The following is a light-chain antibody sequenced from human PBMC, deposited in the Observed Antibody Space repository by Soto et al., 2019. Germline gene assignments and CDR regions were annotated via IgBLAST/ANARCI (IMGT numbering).Light chain of an antibody. J-gene: IGKJ5*01. V-gene: IGKV3-11*01. CDR3: QVRTNWSIA. CDR2: DAY. Sequence: EVVLTQPPVTLSLSPGQRATLSCRASQSFRGLLAWYQQKPGQAPRLLIYDAYNRATGIPPRFSGSGSGTDFTLTISSLQSEDFAVYYCQVRTNWSIAFGRGTRLEIK. CDR1: QSFRGL.